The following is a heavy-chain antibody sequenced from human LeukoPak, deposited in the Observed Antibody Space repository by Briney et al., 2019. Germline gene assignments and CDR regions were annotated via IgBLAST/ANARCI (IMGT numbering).Heavy chain of an antibody. CDR2: IYFSGST. CDR1: GGSITSSDFY. Sequence: PSETLSHTCTVSGGSITSSDFYWGWVRQPPGKGLEWIGSIYFSGSTFYNPSLKSRVAMSLETSKNQISLKLGSVTAADTAVYFCANSYSGNNPIDYWGQGTLVTVSS. V-gene: IGHV4-39*07. J-gene: IGHJ4*02. D-gene: IGHD5-12*01. CDR3: ANSYSGNNPIDY.